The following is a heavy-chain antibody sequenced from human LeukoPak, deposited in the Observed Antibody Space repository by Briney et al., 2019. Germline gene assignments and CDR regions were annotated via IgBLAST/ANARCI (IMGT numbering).Heavy chain of an antibody. CDR2: IYYNGST. CDR3: ARVSSGNFDY. Sequence: SETLSLTCTVSGGPISSYYWSWIRQPPGKGLEWIGYIYYNGSTNYNPSLKSRVTISVDTSKNQFSLKLSSVTAADTAVYYCARVSSGNFDYWGQGTLVTVSS. CDR1: GGPISSYY. V-gene: IGHV4-59*01. J-gene: IGHJ4*02. D-gene: IGHD3-10*01.